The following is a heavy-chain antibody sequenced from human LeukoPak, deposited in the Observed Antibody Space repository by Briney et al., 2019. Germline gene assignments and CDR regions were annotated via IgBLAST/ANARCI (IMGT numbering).Heavy chain of an antibody. V-gene: IGHV1-2*06. Sequence: ASVKVSRKASGYTFTGYYMHWVRQAPGQGLEWMGRINPNSGGTNYAQKFQGRVTMTRDTSISTAYMELSRLRSDDTAVYYCARDRWPSGSTHLDYWGQGTLVTVSS. CDR2: INPNSGGT. CDR3: ARDRWPSGSTHLDY. J-gene: IGHJ4*02. CDR1: GYTFTGYY. D-gene: IGHD5-24*01.